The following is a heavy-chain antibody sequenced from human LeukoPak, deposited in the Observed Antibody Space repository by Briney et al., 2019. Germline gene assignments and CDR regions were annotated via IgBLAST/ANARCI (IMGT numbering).Heavy chain of an antibody. CDR3: ARQPDYYGSGSYYSRRTKYYFDY. CDR1: GGSISSSSYY. J-gene: IGHJ4*02. D-gene: IGHD3-10*01. CDR2: IYYSGST. Sequence: SETLSLTCTVSGGSISSSSYYWGWIRQPPGKGLEWIGSIYYSGSTYYNPSLKSRVTISVDTSKNQFSLKLSSVTAADTAVYYCARQPDYYGSGSYYSRRTKYYFDYWGQGTLVTVSS. V-gene: IGHV4-39*01.